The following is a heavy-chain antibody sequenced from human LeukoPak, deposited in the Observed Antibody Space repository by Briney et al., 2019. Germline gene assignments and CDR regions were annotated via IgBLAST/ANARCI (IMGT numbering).Heavy chain of an antibody. Sequence: GGSLRLSCAASGFTFSSYEMNWVRQAPGKGLEWVSYISSSDSTIYYADSVKGRFTISRDNARNSLYLQMNSMRAEDKAVYYCAELGITMIGGVWGKGTTVTITS. CDR3: AELGITMIGGV. D-gene: IGHD3-10*02. V-gene: IGHV3-48*03. CDR1: GFTFSSYE. J-gene: IGHJ6*04. CDR2: ISSSDSTI.